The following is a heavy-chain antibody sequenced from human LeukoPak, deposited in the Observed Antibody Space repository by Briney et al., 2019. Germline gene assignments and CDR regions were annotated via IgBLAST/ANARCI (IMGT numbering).Heavy chain of an antibody. CDR3: VRGVDY. V-gene: IGHV3-7*04. Sequence: GGSLRLSCAASGFTFSSSWMSWVRQAPGKGLEWVANINQDGSGKHYLVSLRGRFTISRDNAKNSLYLQVNSLRAEDTAVYYCVRGVDYWGQGILVTVSS. CDR1: GFTFSSSW. J-gene: IGHJ4*02. CDR2: INQDGSGK.